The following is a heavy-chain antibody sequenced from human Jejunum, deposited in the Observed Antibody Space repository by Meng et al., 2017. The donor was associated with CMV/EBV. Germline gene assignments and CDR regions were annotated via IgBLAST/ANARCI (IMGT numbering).Heavy chain of an antibody. D-gene: IGHD2-21*01. J-gene: IGHJ4*02. CDR3: VQGGPVVDVNFDY. CDR1: GFSFSNCA. CDR2: ISFDGRNK. Sequence: AASGFSFSNCAMHWFRQAPGKGLEWLAVISFDGRNKYYPDSVEGRITISRDNSKNTVHLQINSLTPEDSAVYYCVQGGPVVDVNFDYWGQGTLVTVSS. V-gene: IGHV3-30*04.